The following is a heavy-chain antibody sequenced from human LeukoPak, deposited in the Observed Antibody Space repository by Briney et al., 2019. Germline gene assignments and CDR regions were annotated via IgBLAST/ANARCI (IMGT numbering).Heavy chain of an antibody. CDR1: GGTFSSYA. V-gene: IGHV1-18*01. CDR2: ISAYNGNT. Sequence: ASVTVSCKASGGTFSSYAISWVRQAPGQGLEWMGWISAYNGNTNYAQKLQGRVTMTTDTSTSTAYMELRSLRSDDTAVYYCARGGSGSEDFDYWGQGTLVTVSS. D-gene: IGHD3-10*01. J-gene: IGHJ4*02. CDR3: ARGGSGSEDFDY.